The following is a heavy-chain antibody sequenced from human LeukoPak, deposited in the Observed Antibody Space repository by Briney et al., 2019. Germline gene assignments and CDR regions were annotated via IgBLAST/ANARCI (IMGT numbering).Heavy chain of an antibody. CDR2: IKQEGSEK. V-gene: IGHV3-7*01. CDR1: GFTFSSYW. D-gene: IGHD6-19*01. J-gene: IGHJ4*01. Sequence: GGSLRLSCAASGFTFSSYWMSWVRQAPGKGLEGVANIKQEGSEKYYVDSVKGRFTISRDKAKHSLYLPMNSLRAEDTAVYYCAREGQWLGSFDYWGQGTLVTVSS. CDR3: AREGQWLGSFDY.